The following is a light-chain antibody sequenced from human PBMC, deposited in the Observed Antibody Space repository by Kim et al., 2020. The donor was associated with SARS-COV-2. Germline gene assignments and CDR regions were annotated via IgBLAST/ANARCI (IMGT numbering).Light chain of an antibody. J-gene: IGLJ2*01. CDR2: EDD. Sequence: GKTVNISCTRSRGSIDDNYVQWYQQRPGGVPTTVIYEDDQRPSGVSDRFSGSIDNSSNSASLTISGLRTEDEADYYCQSYNRDNVIFGGGTQLTVL. CDR1: RGSIDDNY. CDR3: QSYNRDNVI. V-gene: IGLV6-57*03.